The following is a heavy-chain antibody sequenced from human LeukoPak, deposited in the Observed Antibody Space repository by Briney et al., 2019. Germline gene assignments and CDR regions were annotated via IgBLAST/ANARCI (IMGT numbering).Heavy chain of an antibody. CDR1: GLTFTSCA. J-gene: IGHJ4*02. Sequence: GASVKVSCKASGLTFTSCAVQWVRQARGQGLEWMGWIVVGSGNTNYAQKFQERVTINRDMSTSTAYMELSSLRSEDTAVYYCAKDDVTTGTKTALCYWGQGTLVTVSS. CDR2: IVVGSGNT. CDR3: AKDDVTTGTKTALCY. D-gene: IGHD1-1*01. V-gene: IGHV1-58*01.